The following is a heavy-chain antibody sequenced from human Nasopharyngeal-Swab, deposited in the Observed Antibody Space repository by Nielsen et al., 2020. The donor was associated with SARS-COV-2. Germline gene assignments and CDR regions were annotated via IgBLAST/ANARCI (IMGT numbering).Heavy chain of an antibody. D-gene: IGHD4-17*01. V-gene: IGHV1-69*13. J-gene: IGHJ4*02. CDR1: GGTFSSYA. Sequence: SVKVSCKASGGTFSSYAISWVRQAPGQGLEWMGGIIPIFGTANYAQKFQGRVTITADESTSTAYMKLSSLRSEDAAVYYCARVYGDPSTFDYWGQGTLVTVSS. CDR3: ARVYGDPSTFDY. CDR2: IIPIFGTA.